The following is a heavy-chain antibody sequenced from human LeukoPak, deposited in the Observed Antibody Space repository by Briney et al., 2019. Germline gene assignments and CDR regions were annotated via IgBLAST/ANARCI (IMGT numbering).Heavy chain of an antibody. J-gene: IGHJ4*02. CDR3: ARDPPGCSGGGCYPSYYFDY. CDR2: INPSGGST. Sequence: GASVKVSCKASGYTFTSYYMHWVRQAPGQGLEWMGIINPSGGSTSYAQKFQGRVTMTRDTSTSTVYMELSSLRSEDTAVYYCARDPPGCSGGGCYPSYYFDYWGQGTLVTVSS. V-gene: IGHV1-46*01. CDR1: GYTFTSYY. D-gene: IGHD2-15*01.